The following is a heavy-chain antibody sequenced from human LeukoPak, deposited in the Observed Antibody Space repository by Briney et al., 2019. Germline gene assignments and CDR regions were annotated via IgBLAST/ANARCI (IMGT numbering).Heavy chain of an antibody. CDR1: GGSISSSSYY. D-gene: IGHD2-8*01. CDR3: AGIVLMVYANWFDP. CDR2: IYYSGST. J-gene: IGHJ5*02. V-gene: IGHV4-39*01. Sequence: SETLSLTCTVSGGSISSSSYYWGWTRQPPGKGLEWIGSIYYSGSTYYNPSLKSRVTISVDTSKNQFSLKLSSVTAADTAVYYCAGIVLMVYANWFDPWGQGTLVTVSS.